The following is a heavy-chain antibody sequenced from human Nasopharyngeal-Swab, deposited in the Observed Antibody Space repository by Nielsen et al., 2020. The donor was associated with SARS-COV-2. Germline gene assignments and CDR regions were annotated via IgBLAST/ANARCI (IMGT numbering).Heavy chain of an antibody. CDR3: ARGGQGTYYYDSSGYYGEYYFDY. CDR2: ISVDGRST. V-gene: IGHV3-23*01. CDR1: VFTFSSEA. J-gene: IGHJ4*02. Sequence: GGFLRLSCAASVFTFSSEAMSWVRQAPGKGLEWVSHISVDGRSTYHADSVRGRFTISRDNAKNTLYLQMDSLRAEDTAVYYCARGGQGTYYYDSSGYYGEYYFDYWGQGTLVTVSS. D-gene: IGHD3-22*01.